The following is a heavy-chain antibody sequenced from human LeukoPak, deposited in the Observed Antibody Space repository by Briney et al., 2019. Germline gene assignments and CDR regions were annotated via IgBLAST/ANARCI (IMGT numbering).Heavy chain of an antibody. CDR1: GCTFSSYA. J-gene: IGHJ4*02. Sequence: PGGSLRLSCAASGCTFSSYAMHWVRQAPGKGLEWVAVISYDGSNKYYADSVKGRFTISRDNSKNTLYLQMNSLRAEDTAVYYCARDPGYQLPFDYWGQGTLVTVSS. CDR3: ARDPGYQLPFDY. D-gene: IGHD2-2*01. V-gene: IGHV3-30*04. CDR2: ISYDGSNK.